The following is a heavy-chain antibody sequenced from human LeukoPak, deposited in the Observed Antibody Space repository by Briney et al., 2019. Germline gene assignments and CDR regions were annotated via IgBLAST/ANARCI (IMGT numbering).Heavy chain of an antibody. CDR1: GFTFSSYG. Sequence: GGSLRLSCAASGFTFSSYGMYWVRQAPGKGLEWVAFIRYDGSNKYYADSVKGRFTISRDNSKNTLYLQMKSLRPEDTAVYYCAKGGGYEAQYYYYYLDVWGKGTTVTISS. J-gene: IGHJ6*03. V-gene: IGHV3-30*02. CDR2: IRYDGSNK. D-gene: IGHD5-12*01. CDR3: AKGGGYEAQYYYYYLDV.